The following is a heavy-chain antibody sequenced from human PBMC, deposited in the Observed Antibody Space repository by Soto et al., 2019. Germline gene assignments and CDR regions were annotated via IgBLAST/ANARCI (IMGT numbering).Heavy chain of an antibody. CDR1: GGSISSYY. D-gene: IGHD4-4*01. Sequence: SETLSLTCTVCGGSISSYYWSWIRQPPGKGLEWIGYIYYSGSTNYNPSLKSRVTISVDTSKNQFSLKLSSVTAADAAVYYCVSNPTRTCAFDICALETMVTVSS. J-gene: IGHJ3*02. CDR2: IYYSGST. CDR3: VSNPTRTCAFDI. V-gene: IGHV4-59*01.